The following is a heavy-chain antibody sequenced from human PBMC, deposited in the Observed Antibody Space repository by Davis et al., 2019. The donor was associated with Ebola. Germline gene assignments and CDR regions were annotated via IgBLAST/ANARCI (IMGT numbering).Heavy chain of an antibody. CDR1: GGSISSYY. V-gene: IGHV4-59*01. D-gene: IGHD3-22*01. Sequence: PGGSLRLSCTVSGGSISSYYWSWIRQPPGKGLEWIGYIYYSGSTNYNPSLKSRVTISVDTSKNQFSLKLSSVTAADTAVYYCARSYYDSSGHHDAFDIWGQGTMVTVSS. CDR3: ARSYYDSSGHHDAFDI. J-gene: IGHJ3*02. CDR2: IYYSGST.